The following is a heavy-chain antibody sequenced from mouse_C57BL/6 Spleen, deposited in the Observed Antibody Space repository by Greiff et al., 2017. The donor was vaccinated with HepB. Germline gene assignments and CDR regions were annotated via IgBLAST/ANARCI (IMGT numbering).Heavy chain of an antibody. J-gene: IGHJ4*01. CDR3: ARWNYDYDDAGYYAMDY. Sequence: QVQLQQSGAELVKPGASVKMSCKASGYTFTSYWITWVKQRPGQGLEWIGDIYPGSGSTNYNEKFKSKATLTVDTSSSTAYMQLSSLTSEDSAVYYCARWNYDYDDAGYYAMDYWGQGTSVTVSS. D-gene: IGHD2-4*01. CDR1: GYTFTSYW. V-gene: IGHV1-55*01. CDR2: IYPGSGST.